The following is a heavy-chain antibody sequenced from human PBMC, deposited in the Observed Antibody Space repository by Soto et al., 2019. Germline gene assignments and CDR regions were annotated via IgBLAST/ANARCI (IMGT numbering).Heavy chain of an antibody. Sequence: SETLSLTCTVSGGSISSSSYYWGWIRQPPGKGLEWIGSIYYSGSTYYNPSLKSRVTISVDTSKKQFSLKLSSVTAADTAVYYCARHMDTYCSSTSCYDDDYWGQGTLVTVSS. CDR3: ARHMDTYCSSTSCYDDDY. J-gene: IGHJ4*02. D-gene: IGHD2-2*01. V-gene: IGHV4-39*01. CDR1: GGSISSSSYY. CDR2: IYYSGST.